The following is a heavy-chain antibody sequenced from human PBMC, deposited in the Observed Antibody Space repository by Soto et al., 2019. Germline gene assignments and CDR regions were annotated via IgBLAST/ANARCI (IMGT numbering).Heavy chain of an antibody. CDR3: ARSAGVVVDF. CDR1: GGSISSGDYY. CDR2: IYYSGST. J-gene: IGHJ4*02. D-gene: IGHD3-10*01. Sequence: SETLSLTCTVSGGSISSGDYYWIWIRQPPGKGLEWIGYIYYSGSTYYNPSLKSRVTISVDTSKNQFSLKLSSVTAADTAVYYCARSAGVVVDFWGQGTLVTVSS. V-gene: IGHV4-30-4*03.